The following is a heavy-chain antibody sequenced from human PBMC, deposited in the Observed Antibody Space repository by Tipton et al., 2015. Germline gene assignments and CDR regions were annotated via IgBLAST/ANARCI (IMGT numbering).Heavy chain of an antibody. J-gene: IGHJ4*02. V-gene: IGHV3-21*01. CDR3: ARGGGCFNGVCYYPDY. D-gene: IGHD2-8*01. Sequence: SLRLSCAAFGFTFSYHVMSWVRQTPGKGLEWVSTIADSFIYYADAVKGRFTISRDNGKDSLYLEMSSLRAEDTAVYYCARGGGCFNGVCYYPDYWGQGTRVTVSS. CDR1: GFTFSYHV. CDR2: IADSFI.